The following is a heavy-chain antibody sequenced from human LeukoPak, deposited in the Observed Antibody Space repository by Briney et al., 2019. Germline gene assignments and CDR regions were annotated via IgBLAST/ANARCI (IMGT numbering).Heavy chain of an antibody. J-gene: IGHJ4*02. CDR2: ISSSSSYI. V-gene: IGHV3-21*01. D-gene: IGHD2-15*01. CDR3: ARVYCSGGSCYEGALDY. Sequence: PGGSLRLSCAAPGFTFSSYSMNWVRQAPGKGLEWVSSISSSSSYIYYADSVKGRFTISRDNAKNSLYLQMNSLRAEDTAVYYCARVYCSGGSCYEGALDYWGQGTLVTVSS. CDR1: GFTFSSYS.